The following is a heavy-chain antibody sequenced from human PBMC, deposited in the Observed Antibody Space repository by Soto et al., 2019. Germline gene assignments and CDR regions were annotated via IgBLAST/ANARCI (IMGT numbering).Heavy chain of an antibody. CDR1: GFSLSTSGVG. D-gene: IGHD6-19*01. CDR3: AHLRKRIAVAPYWFDP. CDR2: IYWDDDK. Sequence: QITLKESGPTLVKPTQTLTLTCTFSGFSLSTSGVGVGWIRQPPGKALEWLALIYWDDDKRYRPSLKSRLTFTKDNPKNQVVLTMTNMDPVDTATYYCAHLRKRIAVAPYWFDPWGQGTLVTVSS. V-gene: IGHV2-5*02. J-gene: IGHJ5*02.